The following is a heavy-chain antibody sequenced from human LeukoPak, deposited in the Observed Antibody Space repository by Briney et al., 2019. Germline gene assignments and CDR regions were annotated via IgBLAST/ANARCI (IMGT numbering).Heavy chain of an antibody. CDR1: GFIFSGSA. CDR3: TRHGSSSSGNY. V-gene: IGHV3-73*01. D-gene: IGHD6-6*01. J-gene: IGHJ4*02. CDR2: IRSKANSYAT. Sequence: GGSLRLSCAASGFIFSGSAMHWVRQASGKGLEWVGRIRSKANSYATAYAASVKGRFTISRDDSKNTAYLHMNSLKTEDTAVYYCTRHGSSSSGNYWGQGTLVTVSS.